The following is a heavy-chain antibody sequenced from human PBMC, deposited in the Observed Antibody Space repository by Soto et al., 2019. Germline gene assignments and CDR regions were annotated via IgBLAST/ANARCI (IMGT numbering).Heavy chain of an antibody. V-gene: IGHV4-59*01. D-gene: IGHD3-16*02. CDR3: ARDRSRVHYGMDV. CDR2: IDYRGTT. Sequence: SETLSLTCTVSGGSIGSYYWSWVRRPPGKGLEWIGYIDYRGTTKYNPSLRSRVTMSVDTSKSRFSLRLTSVSAADTAVYYCARDRSRVHYGMDVWGLGTTVTVSS. J-gene: IGHJ6*02. CDR1: GGSIGSYY.